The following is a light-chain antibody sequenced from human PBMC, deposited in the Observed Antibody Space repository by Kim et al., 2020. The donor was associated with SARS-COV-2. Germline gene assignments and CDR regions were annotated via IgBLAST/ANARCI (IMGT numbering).Light chain of an antibody. CDR3: QVWDSSSDHVV. CDR1: DIGTKS. CDR2: NDS. Sequence: SYELTQPPSVSVAPGKTAPITCGGNDIGTKSVHWYQQRPGQAPVMVINNDSDRPSEIPERFSGSNAGNTATLTISRVEAGDEADYYCQVWDSSSDHVVFGGGTQLTVL. J-gene: IGLJ3*02. V-gene: IGLV3-21*04.